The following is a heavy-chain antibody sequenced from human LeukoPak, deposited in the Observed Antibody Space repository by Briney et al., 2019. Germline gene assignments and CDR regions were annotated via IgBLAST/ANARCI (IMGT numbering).Heavy chain of an antibody. CDR1: GFTFSNYE. CDR2: ISDHGKSR. J-gene: IGHJ4*02. D-gene: IGHD6-13*01. V-gene: IGHV3-48*03. Sequence: GGSLRLSCVASGFTFSNYEMNWVRRTPGKGLEWVSYISDHGKSRNYVDSVKGRFTISRDNAKNSLYLQMNNLRVEDTAIYFCARARIAAPLLDYWGQGALVPVSS. CDR3: ARARIAAPLLDY.